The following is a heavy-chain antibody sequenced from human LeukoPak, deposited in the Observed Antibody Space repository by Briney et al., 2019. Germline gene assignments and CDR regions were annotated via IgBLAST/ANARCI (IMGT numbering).Heavy chain of an antibody. J-gene: IGHJ3*02. Sequence: PGGSLRLSCAASGFTFSTYAMTWVRQAPGKGLEWVSSISNTGGSTYYADSVKGRFTISRDNFKSTLYLQMNSLSAEDTAIFYCAKEETYSGNYFRNDASDIWGQGTMVTVSS. D-gene: IGHD1-26*01. CDR3: AKEETYSGNYFRNDASDI. CDR1: GFTFSTYA. V-gene: IGHV3-23*01. CDR2: ISNTGGST.